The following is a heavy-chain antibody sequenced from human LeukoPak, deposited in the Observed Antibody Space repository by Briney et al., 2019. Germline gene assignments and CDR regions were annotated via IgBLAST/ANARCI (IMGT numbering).Heavy chain of an antibody. CDR1: GFTFSSYW. V-gene: IGHV3-7*01. D-gene: IGHD2-2*01. CDR3: ARAYQLPLF. CDR2: IKQDGSET. Sequence: GGSLRLSCAASGFTFSSYWMSWVRQAPGKGLEWVANIKQDGSETYYVDSLKGRFTISRDNTENSLYLQMNSLRAEDTAVYYRARAYQLPLFWGQGTLVTVSS. J-gene: IGHJ4*02.